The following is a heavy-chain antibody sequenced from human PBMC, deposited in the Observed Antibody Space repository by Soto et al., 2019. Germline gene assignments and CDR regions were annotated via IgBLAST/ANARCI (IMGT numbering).Heavy chain of an antibody. J-gene: IGHJ4*02. CDR1: GGSFSGYY. V-gene: IGHV4-34*01. CDR3: ASTCSGGSCYPGLCDY. CDR2: INHSGST. Sequence: QVQLQQWGAGLLKPSETLSLTCAVYGGSFSGYYWSWIRQPPGKGLEWIGEINHSGSTNYNPALKRRVTISVDTSKNQCARKLSSGTAADTAVYYWASTCSGGSCYPGLCDYWGQGTLVTVSS. D-gene: IGHD2-15*01.